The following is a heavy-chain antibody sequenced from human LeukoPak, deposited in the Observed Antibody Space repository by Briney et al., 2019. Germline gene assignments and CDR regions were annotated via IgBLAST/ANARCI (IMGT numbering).Heavy chain of an antibody. CDR2: TYYRSKWYN. Sequence: SQTLSLTCALSGDIVSSNSAAWNWIRQSPSRGLEWLARTYYRSKWYNDYAVSVKSRITINPDTSKNQFSLQLNSVIPEDTAVYYCARSIQLWSTQFAFDIWGQGTMVTVSS. V-gene: IGHV6-1*01. J-gene: IGHJ3*02. CDR1: GDIVSSNSAA. CDR3: ARSIQLWSTQFAFDI. D-gene: IGHD5-18*01.